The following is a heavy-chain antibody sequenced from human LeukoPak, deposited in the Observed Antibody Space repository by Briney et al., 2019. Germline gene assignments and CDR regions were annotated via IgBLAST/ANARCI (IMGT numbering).Heavy chain of an antibody. CDR3: TKDTRYSGTYWSAFDI. D-gene: IGHD1-26*01. V-gene: IGHV3-23*01. Sequence: GGSLRLSCAASGFTFSSYAVSWVRQAPGKGLEWVSTISGSGGSTYNADSVTGRFTISRDNSKNTLYLQMNGLRAEDTAVYYCTKDTRYSGTYWSAFDIWGQGTLVTVSS. CDR1: GFTFSSYA. J-gene: IGHJ3*02. CDR2: ISGSGGST.